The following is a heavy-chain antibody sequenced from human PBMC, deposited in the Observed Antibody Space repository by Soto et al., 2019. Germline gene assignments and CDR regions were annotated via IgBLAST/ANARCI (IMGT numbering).Heavy chain of an antibody. CDR2: IVSDGSAI. CDR1: GFPFSFYG. Sequence: PGGSLRLSCAVSGFPFSFYGFHWVRQSPGKGLEWLGVIVSDGSAIYHADSLEGRFFISRDNSKDILYLQMNSLRVEDTAVYYCARDDAFDIENGFDMWGQGTMVTVSS. CDR3: ARDDAFDIENGFDM. V-gene: IGHV3-33*01. J-gene: IGHJ3*02. D-gene: IGHD3-3*02.